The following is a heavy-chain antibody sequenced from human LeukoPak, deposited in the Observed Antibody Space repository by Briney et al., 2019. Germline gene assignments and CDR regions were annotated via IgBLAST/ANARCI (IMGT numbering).Heavy chain of an antibody. CDR1: GYTFTSYG. J-gene: IGHJ6*03. CDR3: ARVQRYYYYMDV. V-gene: IGHV1-18*01. CDR2: ISAYNGNT. Sequence: ASVKVSCKASGYTFTSYGYSWVRQAPGQGLEWMGWISAYNGNTKYAQKFQGRVTMTTVTSTSTAYMELRSLTFDDTAVYYCARVQRYYYYMDVWGKGTLVTVSS.